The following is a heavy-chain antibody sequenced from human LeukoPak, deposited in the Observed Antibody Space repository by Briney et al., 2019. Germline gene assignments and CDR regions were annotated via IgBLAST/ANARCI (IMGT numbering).Heavy chain of an antibody. J-gene: IGHJ4*02. Sequence: GGSLRLSCAASGFTFSSYAMSWVRQAPGKGRVGFSSISDSDGSTYHADSVKGRITISRDNSKNTLYLQMNSLRAEDTALYYCAKDPMTTVTTTAYWGQGTLVTVSS. CDR2: ISDSDGST. V-gene: IGHV3-23*01. CDR1: GFTFSSYA. CDR3: AKDPMTTVTTTAY. D-gene: IGHD4-17*01.